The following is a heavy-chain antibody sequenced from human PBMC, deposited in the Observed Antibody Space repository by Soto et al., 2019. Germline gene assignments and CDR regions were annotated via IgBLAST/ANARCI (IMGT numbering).Heavy chain of an antibody. CDR2: ISGSGGGGNT. V-gene: IGHV3-23*01. J-gene: IGHJ4*02. CDR3: AKRGPQQLAPKYCDS. CDR1: GFTFSIYA. D-gene: IGHD6-13*01. Sequence: EVQLLESGGGLVQPGGSLRLSCAASGFTFSIYAMSWVRQAPGKGLEWVSSISGSGGGGNTYYADSVKGRFTIYRDNSKNTLYRQMNSLRAEDTAVYYCAKRGPQQLAPKYCDSWGQGTLVTVSS.